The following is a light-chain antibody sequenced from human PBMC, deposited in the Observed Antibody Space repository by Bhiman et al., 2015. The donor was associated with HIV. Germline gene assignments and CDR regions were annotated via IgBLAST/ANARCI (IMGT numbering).Light chain of an antibody. CDR2: RNN. CDR3: AAWDDSLNGVI. Sequence: QPVLTQPPSASGTPGQRVTISCSGSSSNIGSNTVNWYQQLPGTAPKLLIYRNNQRPSGVPDRFSGSKSGTSASLAISGLPAEDEADYYCAAWDDSLNGVIFGGGTKLTVL. CDR1: SSNIGSNT. V-gene: IGLV1-44*01. J-gene: IGLJ2*01.